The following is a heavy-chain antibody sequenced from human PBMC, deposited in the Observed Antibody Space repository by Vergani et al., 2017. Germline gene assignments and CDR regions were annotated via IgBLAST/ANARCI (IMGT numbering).Heavy chain of an antibody. Sequence: EVQLVESGGGLIQPGGSLRLSCAASGFTVSSNYMSWVRQAPGKGLEWVSVIYSGCSTYYADSVKGRFTISRDNSKNSLYLQMNSLRAEDTAVYYCAREAGEDSSGWYVYWGQGTLVTVSS. CDR2: IYSGCST. D-gene: IGHD6-19*01. V-gene: IGHV3-53*01. CDR3: AREAGEDSSGWYVY. CDR1: GFTVSSNY. J-gene: IGHJ4*02.